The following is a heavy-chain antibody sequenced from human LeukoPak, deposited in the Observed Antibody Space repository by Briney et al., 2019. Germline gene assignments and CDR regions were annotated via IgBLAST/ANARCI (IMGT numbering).Heavy chain of an antibody. Sequence: PGGSLRLSCAASGFTFSSYWMTWVRQAPGKGLEYVANMNQDGSEKYYLDSVKGRFTISRDNAKNSLYLHMSSLRAEDTAVYYCVTDRSWSFDYWGQGTLVTVSS. CDR3: VTDRSWSFDY. CDR1: GFTFSSYW. J-gene: IGHJ4*02. CDR2: MNQDGSEK. D-gene: IGHD2-15*01. V-gene: IGHV3-7*01.